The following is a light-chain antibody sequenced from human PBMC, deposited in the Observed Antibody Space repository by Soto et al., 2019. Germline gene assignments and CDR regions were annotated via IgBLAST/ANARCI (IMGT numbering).Light chain of an antibody. J-gene: IGKJ5*01. V-gene: IGKV3D-15*01. CDR1: QSVSSSY. Sequence: EIVMTQSPATLSVSPGERATLSCRASQSVSSSYLAWYQQKPGQAPGLLIYGASSRATGIPDRFSGSGSGTEFTLTISSLQSEDFAVYYCQQYNKWPPITFGQGTRLEIK. CDR2: GAS. CDR3: QQYNKWPPIT.